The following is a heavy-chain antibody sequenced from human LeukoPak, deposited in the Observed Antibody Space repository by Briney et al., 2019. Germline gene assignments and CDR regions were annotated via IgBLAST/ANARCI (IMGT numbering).Heavy chain of an antibody. CDR1: GFTFSSYE. CDR2: ISSSGSTI. J-gene: IGHJ6*04. V-gene: IGHV3-48*03. CDR3: AELGITMIGGV. Sequence: GGSLRLSCAASGFTFSSYEMNWVRQAPGKGLEWVSCISSSGSTIYYADSVKGRLTISRDNAKNSLYLQMNSLRAEDTAVYYCAELGITMIGGVWGKGTTVTISS. D-gene: IGHD3-10*02.